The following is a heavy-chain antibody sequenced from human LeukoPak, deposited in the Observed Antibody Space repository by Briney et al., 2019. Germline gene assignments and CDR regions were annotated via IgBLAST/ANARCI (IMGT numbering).Heavy chain of an antibody. D-gene: IGHD2-21*01. CDR3: ARQSRHIFAFDL. Sequence: SQTLSLTCTVSGDSISSGDYYWSWIRQPAGKGLEWIGRISSSGSTNYNPSLKSRVTISVDTSKNQFSLKLISVTAADAAVYYCARQSRHIFAFDLWGQGTMVAVSS. V-gene: IGHV4-61*02. CDR1: GDSISSGDYY. CDR2: ISSSGST. J-gene: IGHJ3*01.